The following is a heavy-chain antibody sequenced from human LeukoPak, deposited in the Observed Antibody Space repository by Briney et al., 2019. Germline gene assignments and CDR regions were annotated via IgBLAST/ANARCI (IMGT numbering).Heavy chain of an antibody. Sequence: PSETLSLTCTVSGGSISSGSYYWSWIRQPAGKGLEWIGRIYTSGSTNYNPSLKSRVTISVDTSKNQFSLKPSSVTAADTAVYCCARDRNADVGYYYDSTGGSAFDIWGQGTMVTVSS. CDR3: ARDRNADVGYYYDSTGGSAFDI. CDR1: GGSISSGSYY. D-gene: IGHD3-22*01. J-gene: IGHJ3*02. V-gene: IGHV4-61*02. CDR2: IYTSGST.